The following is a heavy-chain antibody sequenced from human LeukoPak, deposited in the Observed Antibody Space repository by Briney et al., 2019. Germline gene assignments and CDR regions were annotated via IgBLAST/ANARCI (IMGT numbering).Heavy chain of an antibody. J-gene: IGHJ6*03. Sequence: GGSLRLSCAASGITFSSYGMSWVRQAPGKGLEWVSSISSTGGTTYYADSVKGRFTISRDTAKNSLYLQMNSLRAEDTALYYCARMAGAGYYFYMDVWGKGTTVTVSS. V-gene: IGHV3-23*01. CDR3: ARMAGAGYYFYMDV. CDR2: ISSTGGTT. CDR1: GITFSSYG. D-gene: IGHD6-19*01.